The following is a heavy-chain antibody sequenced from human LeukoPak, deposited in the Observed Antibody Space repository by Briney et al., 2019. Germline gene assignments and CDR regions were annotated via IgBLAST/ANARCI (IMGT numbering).Heavy chain of an antibody. J-gene: IGHJ1*01. CDR3: ARDREYFQH. Sequence: PAETLSLTCTVSGGSISSGGYYRSWIRQHPGKGLEWIGYIYYSGSTYYNPSLKSRVTISVDTSKNQFSMKLSSVTAADTAVYYCARDREYFQHWGQGTLVTVSS. CDR1: GGSISSGGYY. CDR2: IYYSGST. V-gene: IGHV4-31*03.